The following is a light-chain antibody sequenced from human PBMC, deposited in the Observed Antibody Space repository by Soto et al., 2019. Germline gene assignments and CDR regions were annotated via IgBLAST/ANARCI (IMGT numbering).Light chain of an antibody. CDR1: QSISSSY. CDR3: QQYSSWPPWT. J-gene: IGKJ1*01. Sequence: MTQSPSSLSASVGDRVTITCRSSQSISSSYLAWYQQKPGQAPRLLIYGASSRATGIPARFSGSGSGTEFTLTISSLESEDSAVYYCQQYSSWPPWTFGQGTKV. V-gene: IGKV3D-15*01. CDR2: GAS.